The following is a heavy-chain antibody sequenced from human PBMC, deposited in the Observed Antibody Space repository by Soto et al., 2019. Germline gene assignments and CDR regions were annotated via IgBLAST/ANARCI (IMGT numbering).Heavy chain of an antibody. D-gene: IGHD6-13*01. CDR1: GYTFTSYG. CDR2: ISAYNGNT. J-gene: IGHJ5*02. V-gene: IGHV1-18*04. Sequence: GASVKVSCKASGYTFTSYGISWVRQAPGQGLEWMGWISAYNGNTNYAQKLQGRVTMTTDTSTSTAYMEPRSLRSDDTAVYYCARFVAAAGRGGWFDTWGQGTLVTVSS. CDR3: ARFVAAAGRGGWFDT.